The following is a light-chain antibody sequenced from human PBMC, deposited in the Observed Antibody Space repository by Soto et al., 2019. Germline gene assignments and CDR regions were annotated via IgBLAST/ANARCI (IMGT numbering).Light chain of an antibody. J-gene: IGKJ1*01. Sequence: EIVLTQAPGTLSLSTGERATLSCRASQSVSSSYLAWYQRKPGQAPRLLIYGASSRATGIPDRFSGSGSGTDFTLTISRLEPEDFAVYYCQQYGSSPRTFGQGTKVDIK. CDR2: GAS. V-gene: IGKV3-20*01. CDR3: QQYGSSPRT. CDR1: QSVSSSY.